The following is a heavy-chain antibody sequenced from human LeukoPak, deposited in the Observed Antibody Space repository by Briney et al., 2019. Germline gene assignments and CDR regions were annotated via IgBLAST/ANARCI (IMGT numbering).Heavy chain of an antibody. CDR3: AREPGYGGNGGYFDY. D-gene: IGHD4-23*01. CDR2: ISSSGSTI. V-gene: IGHV3-48*03. CDR1: GFTFSSYE. Sequence: GRSLRLSCAASGFTFSSYEMNWVRQAPGKGLEWVSYISSSGSTIYYADSVKGRFTISRDNAKNSLYLQMNSLRAEDTAVYYCAREPGYGGNGGYFDYWGQGTLVTVSS. J-gene: IGHJ4*02.